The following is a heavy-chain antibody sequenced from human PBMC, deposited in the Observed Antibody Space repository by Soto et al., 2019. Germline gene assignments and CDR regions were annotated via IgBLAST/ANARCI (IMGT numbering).Heavy chain of an antibody. D-gene: IGHD2-2*01. Sequence: ASVKVSCKASGYTFTSYYIHWVRQAPGQGLEWMAIINPNSGFTSLAQKFQGRVTMTRDTSTSTVYMALSSLRSEDTAVYFCARGHCSSPTCPLYYYYGMDVWGQGTTVTVSS. CDR3: ARGHCSSPTCPLYYYYGMDV. CDR2: INPNSGFT. J-gene: IGHJ6*02. CDR1: GYTFTSYY. V-gene: IGHV1-46*01.